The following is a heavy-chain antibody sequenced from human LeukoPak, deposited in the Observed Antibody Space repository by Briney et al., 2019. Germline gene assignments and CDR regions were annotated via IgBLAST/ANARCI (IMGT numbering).Heavy chain of an antibody. Sequence: SETLSLTCTVSGSSISSYYWSWIRQPPGKGLEWIGYIYYSGSTNYNPYLKSRVTISVDTSKNQFSLKLSSVTAADTAVYYCASTIAAAGTWNFDYWGQGTLVTVSS. CDR1: GSSISSYY. V-gene: IGHV4-59*08. CDR2: IYYSGST. CDR3: ASTIAAAGTWNFDY. D-gene: IGHD6-13*01. J-gene: IGHJ4*02.